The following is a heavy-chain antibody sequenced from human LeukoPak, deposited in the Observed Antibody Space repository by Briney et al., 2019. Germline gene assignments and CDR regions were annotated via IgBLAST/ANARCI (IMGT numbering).Heavy chain of an antibody. CDR2: IYYSGST. J-gene: IGHJ4*02. D-gene: IGHD6-13*01. Sequence: SQTLSLTCIVSGAPVSSGGYYWRWIRQNPGKGLEWIGYIYYSGSTYYSPSLKSRITISVDTSKNQFSLRLSSVTAADTAVYYCPTWRGVFDWGQGTLVTVSS. V-gene: IGHV4-31*03. CDR1: GAPVSSGGYY. CDR3: PTWRGVFD.